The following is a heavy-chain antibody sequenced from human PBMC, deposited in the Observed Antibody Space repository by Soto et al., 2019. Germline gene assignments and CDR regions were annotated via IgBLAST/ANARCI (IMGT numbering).Heavy chain of an antibody. CDR1: GYTFTSYG. J-gene: IGHJ4*02. CDR2: ISAYNGNT. V-gene: IGHV1-18*01. D-gene: IGHD3-3*01. CDR3: ARTYFDFWSGYYTPQGFGY. Sequence: QVQLVQSGAEVKKPGASVKVSCKASGYTFTSYGISWVRQAPGQGLEWMGWISAYNGNTKYAQKLQGRVTMTTDTSTSTAYMELRSLKSDDTAVYYCARTYFDFWSGYYTPQGFGYWGQGTLVTVSS.